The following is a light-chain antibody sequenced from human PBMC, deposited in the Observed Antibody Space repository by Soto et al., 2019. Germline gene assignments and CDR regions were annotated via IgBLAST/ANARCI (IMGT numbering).Light chain of an antibody. Sequence: QSVLTQPASVSGSPGQSITISCTGTSSDVGGYNYVSWYQQYPGRVPILLIYKVSDRPSGISSRFSGSKSGNTASLTTSGLQAEDEADYSCTSPTPGSLYVFGSGTKVTVL. CDR3: TSPTPGSLYV. CDR1: SSDVGGYNY. CDR2: KVS. V-gene: IGLV2-14*01. J-gene: IGLJ1*01.